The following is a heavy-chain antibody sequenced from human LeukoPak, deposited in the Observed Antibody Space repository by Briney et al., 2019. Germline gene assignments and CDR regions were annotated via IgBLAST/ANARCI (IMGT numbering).Heavy chain of an antibody. CDR2: INHSGST. Sequence: PSETLSLTCAVYGGSFSGYYWSWIRQPPGKGLEWIGEINHSGSTSYNPSLKRRVTISVDTSKNQFSLKLSSVTAADTAVYYCARHEGYCTNGVCSVGDYWGQGTLVTVSS. CDR3: ARHEGYCTNGVCSVGDY. CDR1: GGSFSGYY. V-gene: IGHV4-34*01. J-gene: IGHJ4*02. D-gene: IGHD2-8*01.